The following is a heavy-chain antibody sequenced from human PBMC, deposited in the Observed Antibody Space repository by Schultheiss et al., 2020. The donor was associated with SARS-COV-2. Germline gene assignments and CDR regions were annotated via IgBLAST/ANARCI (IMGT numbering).Heavy chain of an antibody. J-gene: IGHJ6*02. Sequence: ASVKVSCKASGYTFTSYGISWVRQAPGQGLEWMGWISAYNGNTNYAQKLQDRVTMTTDTSTSTAYMDLTGLRSDDTAVYYCARDCTNADTTRDYYYYGMDVWGQGTTVTVSS. D-gene: IGHD2-8*01. CDR1: GYTFTSYG. CDR2: ISAYNGNT. V-gene: IGHV1-18*04. CDR3: ARDCTNADTTRDYYYYGMDV.